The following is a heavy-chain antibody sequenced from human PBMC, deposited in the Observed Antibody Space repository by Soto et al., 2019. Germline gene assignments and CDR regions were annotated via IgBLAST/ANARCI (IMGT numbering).Heavy chain of an antibody. CDR3: ARDRKYYVDY. J-gene: IGHJ4*02. CDR2: ISSDVTNT. Sequence: QVQLVESGGGVVQPGRSLRLSCAASGFTFSSYAMHWVRQAPGKGLEWVAFISSDVTNTYYADSVKGRFTISRDNSKNTVYLQMTSLRVEDTAVYYCARDRKYYVDYWGQGTLVTVSS. V-gene: IGHV3-30-3*01. CDR1: GFTFSSYA.